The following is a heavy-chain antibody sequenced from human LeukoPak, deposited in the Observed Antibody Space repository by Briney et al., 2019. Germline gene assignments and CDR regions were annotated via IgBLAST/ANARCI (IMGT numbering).Heavy chain of an antibody. Sequence: SETLSLTCTVSGGSISSYYWSWIRQPPGRGLEWIGYIYYSGSTNYNPSLMSRVTISVDTSKNQFSLKLSSVTAADTAVYYCARQSSSSGSYLGDFDYWGQGTLVTVSS. CDR2: IYYSGST. J-gene: IGHJ4*02. CDR1: GGSISSYY. V-gene: IGHV4-59*01. D-gene: IGHD1-26*01. CDR3: ARQSSSSGSYLGDFDY.